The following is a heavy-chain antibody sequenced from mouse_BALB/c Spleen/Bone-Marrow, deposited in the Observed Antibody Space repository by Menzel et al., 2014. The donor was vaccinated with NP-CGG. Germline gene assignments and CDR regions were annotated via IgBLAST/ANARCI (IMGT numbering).Heavy chain of an antibody. CDR2: VSSGGSYT. D-gene: IGHD2-4*01. Sequence: EVKLVESGGGLVKPGGSLKLSCAASGFTFXSYAMSWVRQTPEKGLEWVATVSSGGSYTYYPDSVKGRFTISRDNAKNTLYLQMSSLRSEDTAMYYCARHGITRLLDYWGQGTTLTVSS. V-gene: IGHV5-9-3*01. J-gene: IGHJ2*01. CDR3: ARHGITRLLDY. CDR1: GFTFXSYA.